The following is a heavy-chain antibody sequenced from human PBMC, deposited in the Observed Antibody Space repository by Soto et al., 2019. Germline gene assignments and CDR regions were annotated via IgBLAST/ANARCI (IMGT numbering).Heavy chain of an antibody. Sequence: SETLSLTCTVSGGSISSYYWSWIRQPPGKGLEWIGYIYYSGSTNYNPSLKSRVTISVDTSKNQFSLKLSSVTAADTAVYYCARQGRWLPLVWGQGTLVIVSS. D-gene: IGHD5-12*01. CDR2: IYYSGST. J-gene: IGHJ4*02. CDR3: ARQGRWLPLV. CDR1: GGSISSYY. V-gene: IGHV4-59*08.